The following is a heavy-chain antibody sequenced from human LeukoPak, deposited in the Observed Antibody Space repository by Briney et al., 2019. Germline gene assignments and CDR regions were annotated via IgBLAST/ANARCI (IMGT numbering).Heavy chain of an antibody. CDR2: INPNSGGT. CDR1: GYTFTVCF. D-gene: IGHD5/OR15-5a*01. CDR3: ARGPLPGVFDYYSYMDV. Sequence: GASVKVSCKASGYTFTVCFMHWVRQAPGQGLEWMGWINPNSGGTSYAQMFQGRVTMTRDTSISTAYMELRRLRSDDTAVFYCARGPLPGVFDYYSYMDVWGKGTTVPVSS. J-gene: IGHJ6*03. V-gene: IGHV1-2*02.